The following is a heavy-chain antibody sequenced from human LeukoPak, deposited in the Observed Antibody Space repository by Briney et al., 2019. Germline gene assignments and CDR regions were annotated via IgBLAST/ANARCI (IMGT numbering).Heavy chain of an antibody. CDR3: ARDSSYYYDSSGHI. CDR2: VNLQGGT. CDR1: GGSITQTNY. Sequence: PSETLSLTCDVSGGSITQTNYWTWVRQPPGKGLEWIGEVNLQGGTNYNPSLLRRVAISVDTSANHVSLQMTSVTAADTAVYYCARDSSYYYDSSGHIWGQGTMVTVSS. D-gene: IGHD3-22*01. V-gene: IGHV4-4*02. J-gene: IGHJ3*02.